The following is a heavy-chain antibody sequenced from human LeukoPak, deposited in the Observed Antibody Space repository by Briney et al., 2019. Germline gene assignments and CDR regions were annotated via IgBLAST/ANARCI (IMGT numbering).Heavy chain of an antibody. D-gene: IGHD3-22*01. J-gene: IGHJ4*02. CDR2: INHSGST. Sequence: SETLSLTCTVSGDSITSNYWNWIRQPPGKGLEWIGEINHSGSTNYNPSLKSRVTISVDTSKNQFSLKLSSVTAADTAVYYCASHYYYDSSGYYYFDYWGQGTLVTVSS. V-gene: IGHV4-34*01. CDR1: GDSITSNY. CDR3: ASHYYYDSSGYYYFDY.